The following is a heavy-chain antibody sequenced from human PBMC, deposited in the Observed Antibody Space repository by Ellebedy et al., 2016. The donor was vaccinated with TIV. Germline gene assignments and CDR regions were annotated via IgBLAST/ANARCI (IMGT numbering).Heavy chain of an antibody. CDR3: ARSGRMDV. Sequence: PGGSLRLSCTASGFTLRDYGVSWVRQAPGKGLEWVGFFRGIPYGGTTEYAASVKGRFTISRDDSKGIAYLQMNSLKTEDTAVYYCARSGRMDVWGQGITVAVSS. CDR1: GFTLRDYG. D-gene: IGHD6-25*01. CDR2: FRGIPYGGTT. V-gene: IGHV3-49*04. J-gene: IGHJ6*02.